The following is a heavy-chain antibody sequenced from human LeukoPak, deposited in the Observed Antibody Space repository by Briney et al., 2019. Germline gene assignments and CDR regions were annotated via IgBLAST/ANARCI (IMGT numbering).Heavy chain of an antibody. J-gene: IGHJ4*02. CDR3: AKTGDSSGYYLPDY. D-gene: IGHD3-22*01. CDR1: GFTFDDYA. CDR2: ISWNSGSI. V-gene: IGHV3-9*01. Sequence: PGRSLRLSCAASGFTFDDYAMHWVRQAPGKGLDWVSGISWNSGSIGYADSVKGRFTISRDNAKNSLYLQMNSLRAEDTALYYCAKTGDSSGYYLPDYWGQGTLVTVSS.